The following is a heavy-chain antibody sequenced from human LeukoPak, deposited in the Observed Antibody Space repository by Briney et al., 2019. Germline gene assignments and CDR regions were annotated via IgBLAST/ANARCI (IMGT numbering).Heavy chain of an antibody. Sequence: ASVKVSCKASGYTFTGYYMHLVRQAPGQGLKWMGWINPNSGGTNYARKFQGRVTMTRDTSISTAYMELSRLRSDDTAVYYCARDAPPRYCGGDCYQFDYWGQGTLVTVSS. J-gene: IGHJ4*02. CDR1: GYTFTGYY. CDR2: INPNSGGT. CDR3: ARDAPPRYCGGDCYQFDY. D-gene: IGHD2-21*02. V-gene: IGHV1-2*02.